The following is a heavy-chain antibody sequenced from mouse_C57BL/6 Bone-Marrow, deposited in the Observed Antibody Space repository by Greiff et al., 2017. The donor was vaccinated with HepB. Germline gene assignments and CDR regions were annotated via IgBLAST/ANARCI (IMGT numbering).Heavy chain of an antibody. CDR3: ARSTLYYDYDVDY. J-gene: IGHJ2*01. V-gene: IGHV1-76*01. Sequence: VHLVESGAELVRPGASVKLSCKASGYTFTDYYINWVKQRPGQGLEWIARIYPGSGNTYYNEKFKGKATLTAEKSSSTAYMQLSSLTSEDSAVYFCARSTLYYDYDVDYWGQGTTLTVSS. CDR2: IYPGSGNT. CDR1: GYTFTDYY. D-gene: IGHD2-4*01.